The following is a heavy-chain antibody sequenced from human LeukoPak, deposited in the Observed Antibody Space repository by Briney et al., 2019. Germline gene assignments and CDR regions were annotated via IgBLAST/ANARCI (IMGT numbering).Heavy chain of an antibody. CDR2: INRGGSEK. CDR1: GFTLSSYW. Sequence: GGSLRLSCAASGFTLSSYWMNWVRQAPGKGLEWVATINRGGSEKYYLDSVKGRFTVSSDNTKNSLFLQMNSLRVEDTAVYYCARDLYGMDVWGQGTTVTVSS. J-gene: IGHJ6*02. V-gene: IGHV3-7*01. CDR3: ARDLYGMDV.